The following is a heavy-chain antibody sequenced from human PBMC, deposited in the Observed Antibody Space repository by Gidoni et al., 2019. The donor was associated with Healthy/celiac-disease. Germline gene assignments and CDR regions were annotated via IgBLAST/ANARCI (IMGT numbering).Heavy chain of an antibody. CDR2: IRSKAYGGTT. CDR1: GFPFGSYA. J-gene: IGHJ6*02. CDR3: TRAIFGVVRRAYYYYGMDV. V-gene: IGHV3-49*03. D-gene: IGHD3-3*01. Sequence: EVQLVESGGGLVQPGRSLRLPCTASGFPFGSYALLWFRQGQGKGLEWVGFIRSKAYGGTTEYAASVKGRFTISRDDSKSIADLQMNSLKTEDTAVYYCTRAIFGVVRRAYYYYGMDVWGQGTTVTVSS.